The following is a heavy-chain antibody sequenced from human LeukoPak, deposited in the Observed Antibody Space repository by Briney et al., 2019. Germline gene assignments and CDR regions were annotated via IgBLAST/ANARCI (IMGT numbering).Heavy chain of an antibody. Sequence: GGSLRLSCAASGFTVSSNFMNWVRQAPGKGLEWVSIINNSGVHTSYADSVKGRFTISRDNSKNTLYLQMNSLRAEDTAVYYCAKAAYNYGPFDYWGQGTLVLVSS. J-gene: IGHJ4*02. D-gene: IGHD5-18*01. CDR3: AKAAYNYGPFDY. V-gene: IGHV3-23*01. CDR1: GFTVSSNF. CDR2: INNSGVHT.